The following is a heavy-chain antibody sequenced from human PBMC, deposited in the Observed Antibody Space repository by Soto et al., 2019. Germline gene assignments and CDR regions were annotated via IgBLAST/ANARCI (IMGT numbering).Heavy chain of an antibody. Sequence: SETLSLTCTVSGGSISSGGYYWSWIRQHPGKGLEWIGYIYYSGSTYYNPSLKSRVTISVDTSKNQFSLKLSSVTAADTAVYYCARDPRGIRGYFDYWGQGTLVTVSS. CDR3: ARDPRGIRGYFDY. J-gene: IGHJ4*02. D-gene: IGHD3-16*01. CDR1: GGSISSGGYY. CDR2: IYYSGST. V-gene: IGHV4-31*03.